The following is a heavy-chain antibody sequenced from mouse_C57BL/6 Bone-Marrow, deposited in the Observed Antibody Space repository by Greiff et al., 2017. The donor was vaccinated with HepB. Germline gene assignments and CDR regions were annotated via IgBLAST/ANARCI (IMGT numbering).Heavy chain of an antibody. CDR3: AREIFYDYDRAY. D-gene: IGHD2-4*01. V-gene: IGHV1-74*01. Sequence: VKLQQPGAELVKPGASVKVSCKASGYTFTSYWMHWVKQRPGQGLEWIGRIHPSDSDTNYNQKFKGKATLTVDKSSSTAYMQLSSLTSEDSAVYYCAREIFYDYDRAYWGQGTLVTVSA. CDR1: GYTFTSYW. J-gene: IGHJ3*01. CDR2: IHPSDSDT.